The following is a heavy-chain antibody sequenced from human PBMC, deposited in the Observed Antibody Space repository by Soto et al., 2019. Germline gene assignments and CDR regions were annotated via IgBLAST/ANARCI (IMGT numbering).Heavy chain of an antibody. Sequence: GGSLRLSCAGSGFPFSSYSMNWVRQAPGKGLEWVSHISSTSSTKYYADSVKGRFTISRDNAKNSLDLQMDSLRAEDTAVYYCARGFYQGPSAFDIWGQGTMVTVSS. CDR1: GFPFSSYS. D-gene: IGHD2-2*01. CDR2: ISSTSSTK. V-gene: IGHV3-48*01. CDR3: ARGFYQGPSAFDI. J-gene: IGHJ3*02.